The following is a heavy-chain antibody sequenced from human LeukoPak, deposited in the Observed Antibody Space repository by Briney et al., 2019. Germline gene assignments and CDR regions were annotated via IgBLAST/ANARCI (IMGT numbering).Heavy chain of an antibody. CDR3: ARVVVVKDYYDSSGRPLGGAFDI. V-gene: IGHV4-34*01. J-gene: IGHJ3*02. CDR1: GGSFSGYY. CDR2: INHSGST. D-gene: IGHD3-22*01. Sequence: SETLSLTCAVYGGSFSGYYWSWIRQPPGKGLEWIGEINHSGSTNYNPSLKSRVTISVDTSKNQFSLKLSSVTAADTAVYYCARVVVVKDYYDSSGRPLGGAFDIWGQGTMVTVSS.